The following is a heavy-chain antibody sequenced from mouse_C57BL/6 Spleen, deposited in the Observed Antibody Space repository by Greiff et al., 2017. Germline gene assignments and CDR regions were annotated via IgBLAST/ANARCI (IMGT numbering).Heavy chain of an antibody. J-gene: IGHJ4*01. D-gene: IGHD2-5*01. V-gene: IGHV1-52*01. Sequence: QVQLQQPGAELVRPGSSVKLSCKASGYTFTSYWMHWVKQRPIQGLEWIGNIDPSDSETHYNQKFKDKATLTVDNSSSTAYMQLSSLTSEDSAVYYCAREDYSKGYYAMDYWGQGTSVTVSS. CDR3: AREDYSKGYYAMDY. CDR1: GYTFTSYW. CDR2: IDPSDSET.